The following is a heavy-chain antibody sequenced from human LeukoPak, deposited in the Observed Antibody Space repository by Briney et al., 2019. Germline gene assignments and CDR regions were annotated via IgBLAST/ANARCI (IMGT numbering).Heavy chain of an antibody. CDR1: GGSISRSNW. CDR3: VKKKPGDPFFDS. V-gene: IGHV4-4*02. J-gene: IGHJ4*03. Sequence: SGTLSLTCAVSGGSISRSNWWSWVRQPPGKGLEWIGEIFHSGSTNYNPSLKSRVTISLDKSKNQFSLKLSSVTAADTAVYYCVKKKPGDPFFDSGDRGTLS. CDR2: IFHSGST. D-gene: IGHD7-27*01.